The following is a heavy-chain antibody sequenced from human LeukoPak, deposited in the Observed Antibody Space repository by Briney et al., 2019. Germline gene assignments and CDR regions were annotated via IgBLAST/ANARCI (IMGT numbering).Heavy chain of an antibody. CDR2: INVEGDYI. Sequence: GGSQRLSCEASGFTFSAYAMTWVRQAPGKGLVWVARINVEGDYIDYAESVKGRFTISRDSAKNILFLQMNSLRADDTGVYSCARDLTGPYDHWGQGTLVTVSS. D-gene: IGHD3-22*01. CDR3: ARDLTGPYDH. J-gene: IGHJ4*02. V-gene: IGHV3-74*01. CDR1: GFTFSAYA.